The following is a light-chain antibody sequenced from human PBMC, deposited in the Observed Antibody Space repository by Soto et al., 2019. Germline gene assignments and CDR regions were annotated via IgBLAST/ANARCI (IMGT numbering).Light chain of an antibody. CDR1: NIGCKS. J-gene: IGLJ3*02. V-gene: IGLV3-21*02. Sequence: ELTQPPSVSVPPGQTARLTYEGHNIGCKSVHWYHLRPSQAPVVVVYDDTDRPSGLPERFSGSNSGNTSTLTITRVASGDGADYYCQVRDSSNDHLVFGGGTKVTVL. CDR3: QVRDSSNDHLV. CDR2: DDT.